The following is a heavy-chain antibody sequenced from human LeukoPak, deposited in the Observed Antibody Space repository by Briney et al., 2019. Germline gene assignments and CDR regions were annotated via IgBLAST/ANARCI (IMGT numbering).Heavy chain of an antibody. CDR2: ISSSSSYI. CDR1: GFTFSSYS. J-gene: IGHJ3*02. CDR3: ARGLKDFWSGQGAFDI. V-gene: IGHV3-21*01. Sequence: GGSLRLSCAASGFTFSSYSMNWVRQAPGKGLEWVSSISSSSSYIYYADSVKGRFTISRDDAKNSLYLQMNGLRAEDTAVYYCARGLKDFWSGQGAFDIWGQGTMVTVSS. D-gene: IGHD3-3*01.